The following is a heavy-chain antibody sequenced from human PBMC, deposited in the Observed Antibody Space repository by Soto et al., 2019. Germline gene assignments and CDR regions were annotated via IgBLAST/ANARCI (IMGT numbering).Heavy chain of an antibody. Sequence: GGSLRLSCAASGFTFSSYAISWVRQAPGKGLEWVSAISGSGGSTYYADSVKGRFTISRDNSKNTLYLQMNSLRAEDTAVYYCAKDHYDSSGYYYEGIFDYWGQGTLVTVSS. J-gene: IGHJ4*02. D-gene: IGHD3-22*01. CDR2: ISGSGGST. V-gene: IGHV3-23*01. CDR3: AKDHYDSSGYYYEGIFDY. CDR1: GFTFSSYA.